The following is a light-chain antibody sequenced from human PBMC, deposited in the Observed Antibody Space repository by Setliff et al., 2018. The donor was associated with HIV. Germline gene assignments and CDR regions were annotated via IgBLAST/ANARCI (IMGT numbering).Light chain of an antibody. CDR2: DVS. CDR1: SSDVGGYNY. Sequence: QSVLTQPASVSGSPGQSITISCTGTSSDVGGYNYASWYQQHPGKAPKLIIYDVSKRPSGVSNRFSGSKTGNTASLTISGLQAEDEADYYCSSYTSSTPLYVFGTGTKVTVL. V-gene: IGLV2-14*03. J-gene: IGLJ1*01. CDR3: SSYTSSTPLYV.